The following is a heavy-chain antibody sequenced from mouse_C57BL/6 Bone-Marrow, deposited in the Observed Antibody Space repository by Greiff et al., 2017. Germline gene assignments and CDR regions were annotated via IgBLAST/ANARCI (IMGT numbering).Heavy chain of an antibody. V-gene: IGHV1-85*01. Sequence: VQLQQSGPELVKPGASVKLSCKASGYTFTSYDINWVKQRPGQGLEWIGWIYPRDGSTKYNEKFKGKATLTVDTSSSTACMELHSLTSADSAVYCCAGRGYGDPFAYWGEGTLVTVSA. CDR3: AGRGYGDPFAY. D-gene: IGHD2-13*01. J-gene: IGHJ3*01. CDR1: GYTFTSYD. CDR2: IYPRDGST.